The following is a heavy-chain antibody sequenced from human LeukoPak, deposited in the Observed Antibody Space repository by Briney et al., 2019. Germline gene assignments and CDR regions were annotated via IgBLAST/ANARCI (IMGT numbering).Heavy chain of an antibody. D-gene: IGHD1-26*01. CDR2: IYISGST. CDR1: GGSISSYY. CDR3: ARHEGELLSFDY. Sequence: SETLSLTRTVSGGSISSYYWSWIRQPPGKGLEWIGYIYISGSTNYNPSLKSRVTISVDTSKNQFSLKLSSVTAADTAVYYCARHEGELLSFDYWGQGTLVTVSS. J-gene: IGHJ4*02. V-gene: IGHV4-4*09.